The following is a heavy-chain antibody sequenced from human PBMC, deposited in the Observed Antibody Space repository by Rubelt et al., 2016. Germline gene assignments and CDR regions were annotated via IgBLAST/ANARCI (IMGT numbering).Heavy chain of an antibody. Sequence: VQLVESGGGLVQPGGSLRLSCAASGFTFSSYAIHWVRQAPGKGLEWVAIIWYDGGNKYYADSVKGRFTISRDNSKNTLYLQMNSLRVEDTGVYYCARDRVAVRGCFDSWGQGTLVTVSS. V-gene: IGHV3-33*08. CDR3: ARDRVAVRGCFDS. CDR2: IWYDGGNK. D-gene: IGHD6-6*01. J-gene: IGHJ5*01. CDR1: GFTFSSYA.